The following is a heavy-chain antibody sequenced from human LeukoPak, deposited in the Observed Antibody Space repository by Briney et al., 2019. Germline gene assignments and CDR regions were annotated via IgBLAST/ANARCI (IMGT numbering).Heavy chain of an antibody. CDR3: ARDLWNFYDDSGYNRDFDS. CDR1: GYTLTTYD. Sequence: ASVKVSCKASGYTLTTYDIIWVRQATGQGLEWMGWMNPGTGDTYYAQKFQGRITVTTDTSTSTVYMELRNLRSDDTAVYYCARDLWNFYDDSGYNRDFDSWGQGTLVTVSS. CDR2: MNPGTGDT. D-gene: IGHD3-22*01. J-gene: IGHJ5*01. V-gene: IGHV1-18*01.